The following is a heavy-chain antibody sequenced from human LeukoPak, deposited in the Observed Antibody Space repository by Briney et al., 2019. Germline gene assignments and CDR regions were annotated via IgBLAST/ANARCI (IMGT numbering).Heavy chain of an antibody. Sequence: SETLSLTCTVSGGSISGYYWSWIRQPPGKGLERIGDIYYSGSTDYNPSLKSRVTISVDTSKNQFSLKLSSVTAADTAVYYCARLGGSQYYGMDVWGQGTTVTVSS. V-gene: IGHV4-59*08. CDR1: GGSISGYY. D-gene: IGHD2-15*01. CDR2: IYYSGST. CDR3: ARLGGSQYYGMDV. J-gene: IGHJ6*02.